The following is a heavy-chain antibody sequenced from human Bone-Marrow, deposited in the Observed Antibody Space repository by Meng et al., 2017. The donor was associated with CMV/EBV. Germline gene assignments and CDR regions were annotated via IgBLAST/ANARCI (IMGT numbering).Heavy chain of an antibody. CDR1: GGSISSGDYY. CDR3: ARGLPGSSTGNWFDP. CDR2: IYYSGST. J-gene: IGHJ5*02. Sequence: SETLSLTCTVSGGSISSGDYYWSWIRQPPGEGLEWIGYIYYSGSTYYNPSLKSRVTISVDTSKNQFSLKLSSVTAADTAVYYCARGLPGSSTGNWFDPWGQGTLVTVSS. V-gene: IGHV4-30-4*08. D-gene: IGHD6-6*01.